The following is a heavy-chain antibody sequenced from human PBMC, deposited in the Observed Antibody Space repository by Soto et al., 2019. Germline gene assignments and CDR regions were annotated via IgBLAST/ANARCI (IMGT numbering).Heavy chain of an antibody. J-gene: IGHJ4*02. CDR1: GVSFSGYY. Sequence: SETLSLTCAVYGVSFSGYYWTWIRQPPGTGLEWIGEINHSGSTNYNPSLKSRVTISVDTSKNQFSLKLTSVTAADTAVYYCARDKITGLFDYWGQGALVTVSS. CDR3: ARDKITGLFDY. D-gene: IGHD2-8*02. CDR2: INHSGST. V-gene: IGHV4-34*01.